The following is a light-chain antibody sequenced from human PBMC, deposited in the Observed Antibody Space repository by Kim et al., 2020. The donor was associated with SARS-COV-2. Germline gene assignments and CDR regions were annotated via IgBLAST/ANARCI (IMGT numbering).Light chain of an antibody. Sequence: SSELTQDPAVSVALGQTVRITCQGDSLRSYYASWYQQKPGQAPVLVIYGKNNRPSGIPDRFSGSSSGNTASLTITGAQAEDEAEYYCNSRDRRGNHGGFG. CDR3: NSRDRRGNHGG. CDR2: GKN. J-gene: IGLJ3*02. CDR1: SLRSYY. V-gene: IGLV3-19*01.